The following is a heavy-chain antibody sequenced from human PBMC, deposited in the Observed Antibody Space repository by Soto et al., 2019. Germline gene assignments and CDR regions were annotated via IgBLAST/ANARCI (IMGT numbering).Heavy chain of an antibody. CDR1: GGTFSSYA. J-gene: IGHJ4*02. Sequence: QVQLVQSGAEVKKPGSSVKVSCKASGGTFSSYAISWVRQAPGQGLEWMGGIIPIFGTANYAQKFQGRVTITADESTSTAYMELSSLRSEDTAVYYCATKEPGGIHDYGDYFDYWGQGTPVTVSS. V-gene: IGHV1-69*01. CDR2: IIPIFGTA. CDR3: ATKEPGGIHDYGDYFDY. D-gene: IGHD4-17*01.